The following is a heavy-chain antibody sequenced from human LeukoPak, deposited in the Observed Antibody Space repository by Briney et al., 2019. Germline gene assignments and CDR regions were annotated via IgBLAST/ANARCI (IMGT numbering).Heavy chain of an antibody. J-gene: IGHJ4*02. V-gene: IGHV3-48*03. CDR3: ARGPVESFDY. CDR1: GFTFSSYE. CDR2: ISSSGSTI. Sequence: GGSLRLSCAASGFTFSSYEMNWVRQAPGKGLEWVSYISSSGSTIYYADSVKGRFTISRDNAKNPLYLQMNSLRAEDTAVYYCARGPVESFDYWGQGTLVTVSS.